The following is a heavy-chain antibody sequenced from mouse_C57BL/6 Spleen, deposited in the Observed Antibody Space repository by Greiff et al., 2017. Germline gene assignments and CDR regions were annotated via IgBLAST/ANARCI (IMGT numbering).Heavy chain of an antibody. CDR1: GYTFTSYW. V-gene: IGHV1-64*01. J-gene: IGHJ4*01. CDR2: IHPNSGST. D-gene: IGHD2-4*01. Sequence: QVQLKQPGAELVKPGASVKLSCKASGYTFTSYWMHWVKQRPGQGLEWIGMIHPNSGSTNYNEKFKSKATLTVDKSSSTAYMQLSSLTSEDSAVYYCARPTIYYDYGNAMDYWGQGTSVTVSS. CDR3: ARPTIYYDYGNAMDY.